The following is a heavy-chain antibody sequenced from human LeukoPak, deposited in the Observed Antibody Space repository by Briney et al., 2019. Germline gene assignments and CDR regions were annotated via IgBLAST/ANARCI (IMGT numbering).Heavy chain of an antibody. J-gene: IGHJ4*02. CDR2: IYYSGST. CDR1: GGSISSSSYY. D-gene: IGHD3-10*01. V-gene: IGHV4-39*01. Sequence: PSETLSLTCTVSGGSISSSSYYWGWIRQPPGKGLEWFVTIYYSGSTYYNPSLKSRVTISEDTSKNQFSLKLSSVTAADTAVYYCARPAYGSGSYSGVDYWDQGTLVTVSS. CDR3: ARPAYGSGSYSGVDY.